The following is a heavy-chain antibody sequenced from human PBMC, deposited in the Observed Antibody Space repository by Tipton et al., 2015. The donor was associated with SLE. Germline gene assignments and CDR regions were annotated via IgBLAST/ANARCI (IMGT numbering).Heavy chain of an antibody. Sequence: GLVKPSETLSLTCAVYGGSFSVHYWSWSWIRQPPGKGLEWIGEIDHSGSTNYNPSLKSRVTISLDTSKNQFSLKLSSVTAADTAVYYCARVANWNYAGATLHFDYWGQGTLVTVSS. CDR2: IDHSGST. D-gene: IGHD1-7*01. J-gene: IGHJ4*02. CDR1: GGSFSVHY. CDR3: ARVANWNYAGATLHFDY. V-gene: IGHV4-34*01.